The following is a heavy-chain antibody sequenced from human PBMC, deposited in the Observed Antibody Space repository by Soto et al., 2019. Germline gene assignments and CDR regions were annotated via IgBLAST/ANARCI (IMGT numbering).Heavy chain of an antibody. CDR1: GGSISSGGYS. J-gene: IGHJ4*02. CDR3: ARAYCGGDCYSGYFDY. V-gene: IGHV4-30-2*01. D-gene: IGHD2-21*02. Sequence: PSETLSLTCAVSGGSISSGGYSWSWIRQPPGKGLEWIGYIYHSGSTYYNPSLKSRVTISVDRSKNQFSLKLSSVTAADTAVYYCARAYCGGDCYSGYFDYWGQGTLVTVPS. CDR2: IYHSGST.